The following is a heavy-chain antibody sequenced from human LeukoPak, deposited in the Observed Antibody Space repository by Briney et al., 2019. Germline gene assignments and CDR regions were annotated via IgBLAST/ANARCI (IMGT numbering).Heavy chain of an antibody. Sequence: GRSLRLSCAASGFTFSSYAMHWVRQAPGKGLEWVAVISYDGSNKYYADSVKGRFTISRDNSKNTLYLQMNSLRAEDTAVYYCAKDISSTNWFDPWGQGTLVTVSS. J-gene: IGHJ5*02. CDR3: AKDISSTNWFDP. V-gene: IGHV3-30-3*01. CDR1: GFTFSSYA. D-gene: IGHD6-6*01. CDR2: ISYDGSNK.